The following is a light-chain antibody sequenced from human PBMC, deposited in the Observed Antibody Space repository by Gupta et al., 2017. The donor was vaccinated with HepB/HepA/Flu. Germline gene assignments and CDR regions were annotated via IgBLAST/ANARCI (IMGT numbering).Light chain of an antibody. V-gene: IGLV3-1*01. J-gene: IGLJ2*01. CDR3: QAWDSSTVV. Sequence: SYELTQPPSVSVSHRQPARITGSGDKLGDKYACWYQQKPGQSPVLVTYQDSKRTSGIPERFSGSNSGNTATLTSIGTQAMDESYYYCQAWDSSTVVFGGGTKLTVL. CDR1: KLGDKY. CDR2: QDS.